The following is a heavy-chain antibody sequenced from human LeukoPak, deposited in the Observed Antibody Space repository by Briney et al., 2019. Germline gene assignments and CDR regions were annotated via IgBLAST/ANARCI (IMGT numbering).Heavy chain of an antibody. Sequence: GGSLRLSCAASGFTFSSYAMHWVRQAPGKGLEYVSAISSNGGSTYYANSVKGRFTISRDNSKNTLYLQMNSLRAEDTAVYYCAREEVRAYYLDYWGQGTLVTVSS. CDR3: AREEVRAYYLDY. CDR1: GFTFSSYA. D-gene: IGHD3-10*01. J-gene: IGHJ4*02. CDR2: ISSNGGST. V-gene: IGHV3-64*01.